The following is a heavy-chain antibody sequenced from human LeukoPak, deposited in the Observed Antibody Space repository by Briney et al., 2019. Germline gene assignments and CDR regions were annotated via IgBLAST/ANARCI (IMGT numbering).Heavy chain of an antibody. D-gene: IGHD2-2*02. J-gene: IGHJ6*03. Sequence: PGGSLRLSCAASGFTFSTFGMHWVRQAPGKGLEWVALIRYDGGDKYFANSVKGRFTIFRDNSRNTLYLQMNGVRAEDTALYYCEKNYCSSTSCYSYYMDVWGKGTTVTVSS. CDR3: EKNYCSSTSCYSYYMDV. V-gene: IGHV3-30*02. CDR2: IRYDGGDK. CDR1: GFTFSTFG.